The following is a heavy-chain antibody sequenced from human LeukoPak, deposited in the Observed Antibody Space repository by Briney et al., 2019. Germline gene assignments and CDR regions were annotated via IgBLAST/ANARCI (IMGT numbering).Heavy chain of an antibody. Sequence: ASVKVSCKASGYTFTGYYMHWVRQAPGQGLEWMGWINPNSGGTNYAQKFQGRVTMTRDTSISTAYMELSRLRSDDTAVYYCARLGIPITMIVVVDFDYWGQGTLVTVSS. J-gene: IGHJ4*02. CDR2: INPNSGGT. V-gene: IGHV1-2*02. CDR3: ARLGIPITMIVVVDFDY. CDR1: GYTFTGYY. D-gene: IGHD3-22*01.